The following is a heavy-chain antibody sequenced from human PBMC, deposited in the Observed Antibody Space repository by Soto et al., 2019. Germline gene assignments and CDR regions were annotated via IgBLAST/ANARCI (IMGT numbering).Heavy chain of an antibody. CDR1: GFTVSSNY. J-gene: IGHJ4*02. CDR2: IYSGGST. D-gene: IGHD3-22*01. Sequence: GGSLRLSCAASGFTVSSNYMSWVRQAPGKGLEWVSVIYSGGSTYYADSVKGRFTISRDNSKNTLYLQMNSLRAEDTAVYYCASRPGSSGYRLTFDYWGQGTLVTVSS. V-gene: IGHV3-66*01. CDR3: ASRPGSSGYRLTFDY.